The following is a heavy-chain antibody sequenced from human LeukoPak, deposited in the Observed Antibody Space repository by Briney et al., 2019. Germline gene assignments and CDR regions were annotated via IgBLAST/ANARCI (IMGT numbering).Heavy chain of an antibody. V-gene: IGHV1-46*01. J-gene: IGHJ3*02. D-gene: IGHD4-17*01. CDR3: ARQHTVTTGFDI. Sequence: ASVKVSCKASGYTFTSYYMHWVRQAPGQGLEWMGIINPSGRSTSYAQKFQGRGTMTRDTSTSTVYMELSSLRSEDTAVYYCARQHTVTTGFDIWGQGTMVTVSS. CDR2: INPSGRST. CDR1: GYTFTSYY.